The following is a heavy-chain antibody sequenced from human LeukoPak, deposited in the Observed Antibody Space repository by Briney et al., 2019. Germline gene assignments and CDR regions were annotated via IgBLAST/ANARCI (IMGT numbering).Heavy chain of an antibody. J-gene: IGHJ4*02. CDR3: ARDQNYYDSTSYYGMDY. Sequence: ASVKVSCKASRYTFTAYYMHWVRQAPGQGLEWMGWINPNSGATNYPRKFQDRVTMTRDTSISTAYMQLSRLRSDDTALYYCARDQNYYDSTSYYGMDYWGQGTLVTVAS. CDR1: RYTFTAYY. V-gene: IGHV1-2*02. CDR2: INPNSGAT. D-gene: IGHD3-22*01.